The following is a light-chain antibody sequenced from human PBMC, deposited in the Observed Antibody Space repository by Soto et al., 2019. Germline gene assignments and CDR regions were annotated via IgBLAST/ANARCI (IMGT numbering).Light chain of an antibody. CDR2: GTS. CDR3: QQSYGIFA. Sequence: DIEMTQSPPSLSASVGDRVTITCRASQSIDMHLNWYQQKPGKPPVLLIYGTSTLHSGVPSRFSGSGSGTEFATTISSLQPEDFATYFCQQSYGIFAFGPGTRVDVK. J-gene: IGKJ3*01. V-gene: IGKV1-39*01. CDR1: QSIDMH.